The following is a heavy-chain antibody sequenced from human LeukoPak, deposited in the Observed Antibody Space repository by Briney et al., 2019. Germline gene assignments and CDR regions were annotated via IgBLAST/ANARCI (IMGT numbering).Heavy chain of an antibody. CDR3: ASERGYASSGYCYAY. D-gene: IGHD3-22*01. V-gene: IGHV1-18*01. CDR2: ISAYNGNT. Sequence: ASVKVSCKASGYSFTSYGISWVRQAPGQGLEWMGWISAYNGNTKYAQKFQGRVTMTRDTSTSTAYMELRSLRSDDTAVYYCASERGYASSGYCYAYWGQGTLVTVSS. J-gene: IGHJ4*02. CDR1: GYSFTSYG.